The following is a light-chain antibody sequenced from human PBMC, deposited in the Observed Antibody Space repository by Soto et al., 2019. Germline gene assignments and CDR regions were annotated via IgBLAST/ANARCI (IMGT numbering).Light chain of an antibody. Sequence: EIVLTQSPATLSLSPGERATLSCRASQSISSFLTWYQHKPGQAPRLLIYDASKRATGIPARFSGSGSGTDFTLTISSLEPEDFAVYYCLQYDKWPPRLTFGGGTKVEIK. CDR3: LQYDKWPPRLT. V-gene: IGKV3-11*01. CDR2: DAS. CDR1: QSISSF. J-gene: IGKJ4*01.